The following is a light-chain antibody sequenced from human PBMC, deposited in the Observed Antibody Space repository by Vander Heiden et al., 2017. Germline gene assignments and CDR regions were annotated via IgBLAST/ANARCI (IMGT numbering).Light chain of an antibody. CDR1: SSDVGGYNY. CDR2: DVS. V-gene: IGLV2-14*01. Sequence: QSALTQPASGSGSPGQSITISCTGTSSDVGGYNYVSWYQQHPGKAPKLMIYDVSNRPSGVSNRFSGSKSGNTASLTISGLQAEDEADYYCSSYTSSSTPLVFGGGTKLTVL. CDR3: SSYTSSSTPLV. J-gene: IGLJ2*01.